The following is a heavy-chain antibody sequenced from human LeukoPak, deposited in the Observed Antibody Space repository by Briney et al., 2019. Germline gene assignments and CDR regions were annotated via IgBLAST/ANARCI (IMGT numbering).Heavy chain of an antibody. CDR2: VDAGSDNR. CDR3: ARDHVIFGVVTENFDY. Sequence: GASVKVSCKASGYRFTSYSIHWVRQAPGQRLEWMGSVDAGSDNRKYSQKFQGRVTITSDTSASTAYMELSSLRSEDTAVYYCARDHVIFGVVTENFDYWGQGTLVTVSS. V-gene: IGHV1-3*01. J-gene: IGHJ4*02. D-gene: IGHD3-3*01. CDR1: GYRFTSYS.